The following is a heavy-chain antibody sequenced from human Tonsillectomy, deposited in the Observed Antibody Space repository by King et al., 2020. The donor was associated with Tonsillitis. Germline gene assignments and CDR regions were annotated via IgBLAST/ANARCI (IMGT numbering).Heavy chain of an antibody. CDR2: IRYDGGNK. CDR3: AKSGTPG. Sequence: VQLVQSGGGVVQLGGSLRLSCAASGSTFSSYGMHWVRQAPGKGLEWVAFIRYDGGNKYYADSVKGRFTVSRDNSKSTLYLQVNSLKIEDTAVYYCAKSGTPGWGHGTLVTVSS. V-gene: IGHV3-30*02. J-gene: IGHJ4*01. CDR1: GSTFSSYG. D-gene: IGHD1-26*01.